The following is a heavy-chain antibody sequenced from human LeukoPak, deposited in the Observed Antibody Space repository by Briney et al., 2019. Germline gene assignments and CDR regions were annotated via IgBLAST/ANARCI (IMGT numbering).Heavy chain of an antibody. Sequence: GGSLRLSCPASGFTFSSFSMSWVRQAPGKGLEWVSAISGSGGDTHYADSVKGRFTISRDNSKNTLHLQMNSLRAEDTAVYYCAKCRTICYANGFDFWGQGTKVTVSS. V-gene: IGHV3-23*01. CDR1: GFTFSSFS. D-gene: IGHD2-2*01. CDR3: AKCRTICYANGFDF. CDR2: ISGSGGDT. J-gene: IGHJ3*01.